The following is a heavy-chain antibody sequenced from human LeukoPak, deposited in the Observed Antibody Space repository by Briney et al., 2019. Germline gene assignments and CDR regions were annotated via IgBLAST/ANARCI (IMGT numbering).Heavy chain of an antibody. CDR1: GGTFSSYA. CDR3: ARTRSGCSSTNCYPYDMDV. Sequence: SVKVSCKASGGTFSSYAVSWVRQAPGQGLEWMGGIIPVFGAANYAQKFQGRVTLTADESTSTAYMDLSGLRSEGTAVYYCARTRSGCSSTNCYPYDMDVWGQGTTVTVSS. CDR2: IIPVFGAA. J-gene: IGHJ6*02. D-gene: IGHD2-2*01. V-gene: IGHV1-69*01.